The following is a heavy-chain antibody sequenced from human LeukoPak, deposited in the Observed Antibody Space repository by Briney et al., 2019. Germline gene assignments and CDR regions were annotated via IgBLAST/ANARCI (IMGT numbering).Heavy chain of an antibody. CDR3: ARESATMVRGVIIRFVDY. CDR2: IYYSGST. J-gene: IGHJ4*02. D-gene: IGHD3-10*01. CDR1: GGSISSYY. Sequence: SETLSLTCTVSGGSISSYYWSWIRQPPGKGLEWIGYIYYSGSTNCNPSLKSRVTISVDTSKNQFSLKLSSVTAADTAVYYCARESATMVRGVIIRFVDYWGQGTLVTVSS. V-gene: IGHV4-59*01.